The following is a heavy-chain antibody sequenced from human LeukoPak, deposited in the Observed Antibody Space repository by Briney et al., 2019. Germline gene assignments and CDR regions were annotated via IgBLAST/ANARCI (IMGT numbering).Heavy chain of an antibody. CDR1: GFTFSSYA. CDR3: AKDTNVAVAGRD. CDR2: ISGSGGST. Sequence: PGGSLRLSCAATGFTFSSYAMSWVRQAPGKGLEWVSAISGSGGSTYYADSVKGRFTISRDNSKNTLYLQMNSLRAEDTAVYYCAKDTNVAVAGRDWGQGTLVTVSS. J-gene: IGHJ4*02. V-gene: IGHV3-23*01. D-gene: IGHD6-19*01.